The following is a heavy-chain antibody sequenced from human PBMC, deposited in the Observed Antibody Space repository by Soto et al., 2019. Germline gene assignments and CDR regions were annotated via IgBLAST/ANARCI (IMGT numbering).Heavy chain of an antibody. V-gene: IGHV1-8*01. CDR2: MNPKSGGT. Sequence: QVQLVQSGAEVKSPGASVKVSCKASGYTFTSYDINWVRQXTGQGFEWMGWMNPKSGGTRYIQKFQGRVTXXXXXXXXXXXXXXXXXXXXXXXXXXXARGXTGMIDYWGQGTLVTVSS. CDR1: GYTFTSYD. CDR3: ARGXTGMIDY. J-gene: IGHJ4*02. D-gene: IGHD3-16*01.